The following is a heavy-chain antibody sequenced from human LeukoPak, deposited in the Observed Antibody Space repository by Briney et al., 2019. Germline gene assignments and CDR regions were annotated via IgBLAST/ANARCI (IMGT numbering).Heavy chain of an antibody. J-gene: IGHJ4*02. Sequence: SETLSLTCTVSGGSISSSSYYWGWIRQPPGKGLEWIGSIYYSGSTYYNPSLKSRVTISVDTSKNQFSLKLSSVTAADTAVYYCARHRGYGDYLPYYFDYWGQGTLVTVSS. CDR1: GGSISSSSYY. CDR2: IYYSGST. CDR3: ARHRGYGDYLPYYFDY. V-gene: IGHV4-39*01. D-gene: IGHD4-17*01.